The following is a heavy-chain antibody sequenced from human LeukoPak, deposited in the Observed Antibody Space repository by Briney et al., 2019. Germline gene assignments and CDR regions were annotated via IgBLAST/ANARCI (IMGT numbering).Heavy chain of an antibody. J-gene: IGHJ6*04. CDR2: NRSSGSTI. CDR1: GFTLSSYE. V-gene: IGHV3-48*03. CDR3: AELGITMIGGV. Sequence: PGGALRLSCAAPGFTLSSYEMDWVRQAPGKGLGRVSYNRSSGSTIYYADSVRGRFTSYRDHASHSLYLQMKSLRPDHLAVYESAELGITMIGGVWGKGTTVTISS. D-gene: IGHD3-10*02.